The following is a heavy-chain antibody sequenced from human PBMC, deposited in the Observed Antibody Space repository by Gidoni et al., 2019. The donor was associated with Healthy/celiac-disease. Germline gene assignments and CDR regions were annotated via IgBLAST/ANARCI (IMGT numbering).Heavy chain of an antibody. V-gene: IGHV2-5*02. J-gene: IGHJ4*02. CDR3: AHSEVQRREGRFLEWLPPDY. CDR2: IYWDDDK. D-gene: IGHD3-3*01. Sequence: QITLTESGPTLVKPTQTLTLTCTFSGFSLSTSGVGVGWIRQPPGKALEWLALIYWDDDKRYSPSLKSRLTITKDTSKNQVVLTRTNMDPVDTATYYCAHSEVQRREGRFLEWLPPDYWGQGTLVTVSS. CDR1: GFSLSTSGVG.